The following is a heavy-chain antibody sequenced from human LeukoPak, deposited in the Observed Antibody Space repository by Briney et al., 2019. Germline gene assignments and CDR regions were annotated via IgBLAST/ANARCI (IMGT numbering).Heavy chain of an antibody. V-gene: IGHV4-34*01. CDR2: INHSGST. D-gene: IGHD3-10*01. J-gene: IGHJ4*02. CDR1: GGSFSGYY. CDR3: ASQYGSGSYRGFDY. Sequence: PSETLSLTCAVYGGSFSGYYWSWIRQPPGKGLEWIGEINHSGSTNYNPSLKSRVTISVDTSKNQFSLKLSSVTAADTAVYYCASQYGSGSYRGFDYWGQGTLVTVSS.